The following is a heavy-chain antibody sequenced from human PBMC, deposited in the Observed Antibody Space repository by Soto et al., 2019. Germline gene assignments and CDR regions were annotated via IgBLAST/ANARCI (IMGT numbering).Heavy chain of an antibody. CDR2: IYYSGST. D-gene: IGHD3-10*01. CDR3: AGGKGSGRARDWFDT. V-gene: IGHV4-31*01. J-gene: IGHJ5*02. CDR1: GYSMRIGGYY. Sequence: QVQLQESGPGLVKPSQTLSLTCSVSGYSMRIGGYYWSWIRQLPGEGLEWIGYIYYSGSTNYNPSLKSLFTNTVDTSKNQFSLRLSSVTAADTAVSYCAGGKGSGRARDWFDTWGQGTRVTVSS.